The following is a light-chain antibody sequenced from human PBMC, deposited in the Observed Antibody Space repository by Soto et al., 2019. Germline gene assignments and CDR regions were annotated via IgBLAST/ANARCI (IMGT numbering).Light chain of an antibody. J-gene: IGKJ5*01. CDR3: QQANSFPVT. CDR2: AAS. CDR1: QSIAGY. V-gene: IGKV1-39*01. Sequence: DIQLTHSPSSLSASLSQRLFMXSRASQSIAGYLNWYQQKPGKAPKLLIYAASSLQSGVPSTFSGSGSGTDFTLTISSLQPEDVATYYCQQANSFPVTFGQGTRLENK.